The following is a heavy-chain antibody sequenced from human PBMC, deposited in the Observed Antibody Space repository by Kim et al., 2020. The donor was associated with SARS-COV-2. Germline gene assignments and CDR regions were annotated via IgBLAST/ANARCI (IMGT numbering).Heavy chain of an antibody. CDR3: ASDMGNAILTRWFFDL. J-gene: IGHJ2*01. CDR1: GFSFSDYS. D-gene: IGHD3-9*01. CDR2: ISSSTSYR. Sequence: GGSLRLSCEASGFSFSDYSMNWVRQAPGKGLEWVSYISSSTSYRYYADSVKGRFTISRDRAKNSLFLQMDSLRAEDTAVYYCASDMGNAILTRWFFDLWGRGTRVIVSS. V-gene: IGHV3-21*01.